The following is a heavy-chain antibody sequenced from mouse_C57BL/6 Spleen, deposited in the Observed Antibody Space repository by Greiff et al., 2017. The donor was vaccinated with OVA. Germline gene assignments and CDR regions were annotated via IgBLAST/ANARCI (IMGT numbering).Heavy chain of an antibody. D-gene: IGHD1-1*01. CDR1: GFTFSSYA. J-gene: IGHJ2*01. CDR3: ATGITTLYYFDY. Sequence: EVKVVESGGGLVKPGGSLNLSCAASGFTFSSYAMSWVRQTPEKRLEWVATISDGGSYTYYPDNVKGRFTISRDNAKNNLYLQMSHLKSEDTAMYYCATGITTLYYFDYWGQGTTLTVSS. V-gene: IGHV5-4*03. CDR2: ISDGGSYT.